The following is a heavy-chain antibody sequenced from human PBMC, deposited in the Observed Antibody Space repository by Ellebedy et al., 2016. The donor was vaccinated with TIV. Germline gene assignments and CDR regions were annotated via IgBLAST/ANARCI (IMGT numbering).Heavy chain of an antibody. J-gene: IGHJ4*02. V-gene: IGHV1-2*02. CDR1: GYTFNDYY. D-gene: IGHD6-13*01. CDR3: ARVLGAAAGTSYFDL. Sequence: ASVKVSCKASGYTFNDYYIHWVRQAPGQGLEWMGWINLNSGVTNYAQKFQGRVTVTRDRSIRIGYMDLSSLRSDDTAVYYCARVLGAAAGTSYFDLWGQGTLVTVSS. CDR2: INLNSGVT.